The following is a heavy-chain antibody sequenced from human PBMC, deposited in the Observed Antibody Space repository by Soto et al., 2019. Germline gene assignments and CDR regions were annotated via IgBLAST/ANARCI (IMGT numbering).Heavy chain of an antibody. CDR1: GYTFTYRY. V-gene: IGHV1-45*02. J-gene: IGHJ3*02. CDR3: ARKGDTADAFDI. CDR2: ITPFNGNT. Sequence: ASVKVSCKASGYTFTYRYLHWVRQAPGQALEWMGWITPFNGNTNYAQKFQDRVTITRDRSMSTAYMELSSLRSEDTAMYYCARKGDTADAFDIWGQGTMVTVSS. D-gene: IGHD3-9*01.